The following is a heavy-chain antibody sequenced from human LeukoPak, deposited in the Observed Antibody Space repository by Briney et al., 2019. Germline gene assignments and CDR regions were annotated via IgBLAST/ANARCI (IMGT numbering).Heavy chain of an antibody. Sequence: ASVKVSCKVSGYTLTELSMHWVRQAPGKGLEWMGGFDPEDGETIYAQKFQGRVTMTRNTSISTAYMELSSLRSEDTAVYYCARGRRGSGSYYNNNWFDPWGQGTLVTVSS. CDR1: GYTLTELS. V-gene: IGHV1-24*01. CDR2: FDPEDGET. CDR3: ARGRRGSGSYYNNNWFDP. D-gene: IGHD3-10*01. J-gene: IGHJ5*02.